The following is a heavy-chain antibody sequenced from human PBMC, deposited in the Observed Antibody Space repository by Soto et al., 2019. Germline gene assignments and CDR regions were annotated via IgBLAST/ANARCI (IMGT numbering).Heavy chain of an antibody. J-gene: IGHJ4*02. Sequence: LSLTCTVSGGTISSYYWSWIRQPPGKGLEWIGYIYYSGSTNYNPSLKSRVTISVDTSKNQFSLKLSSVTAADTAVYHCARGESYSDYWGQGTLVTVSS. CDR1: GGTISSYY. CDR3: ARGESYSDY. V-gene: IGHV4-59*01. CDR2: IYYSGST.